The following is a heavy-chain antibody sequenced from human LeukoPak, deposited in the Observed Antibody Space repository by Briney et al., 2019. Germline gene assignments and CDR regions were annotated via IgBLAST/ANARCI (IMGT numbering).Heavy chain of an antibody. J-gene: IGHJ4*02. V-gene: IGHV3-53*01. Sequence: GGSLRLSCAASGFTVSSNYITWVRRAPGKGLEWVSVIYSGGNTYYADSVKGRFTISRDNAKNSLYLQMNSLRAEDTAVYYCARDVVKDVRGDYWGQGTLVTVSS. D-gene: IGHD2-8*01. CDR2: IYSGGNT. CDR1: GFTVSSNY. CDR3: ARDVVKDVRGDY.